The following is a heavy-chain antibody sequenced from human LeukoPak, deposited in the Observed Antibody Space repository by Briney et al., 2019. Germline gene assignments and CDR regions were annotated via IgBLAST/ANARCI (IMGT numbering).Heavy chain of an antibody. CDR3: ARRGLVVAASPIGWFDP. D-gene: IGHD2-15*01. CDR2: IYYSGST. Sequence: PSETLSLTCTVSGGSISSSSYYWGWIRQPPGKGLEWIGSIYYSGSTYYNPSLKSRVTISVDTSKNQFSLKLSSVTAADTAVYYWARRGLVVAASPIGWFDPRGQGTPVTGSP. V-gene: IGHV4-39*01. CDR1: GGSISSSSYY. J-gene: IGHJ5*01.